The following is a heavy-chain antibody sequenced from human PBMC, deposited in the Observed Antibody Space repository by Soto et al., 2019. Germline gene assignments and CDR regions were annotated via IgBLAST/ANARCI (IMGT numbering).Heavy chain of an antibody. CDR3: ARGDYWFDP. D-gene: IGHD3-16*01. CDR2: IFYSGST. J-gene: IGHJ5*02. Sequence: PSETLSLTCTVSGGSISSYYWSWIRQPPGKGLEWIGYIFYSGSTNYNPSLKSRVTISVDMPKNQFSLKLSSVTAADTAVYYCARGDYWFDPWGQGTLVTVSS. CDR1: GGSISSYY. V-gene: IGHV4-59*01.